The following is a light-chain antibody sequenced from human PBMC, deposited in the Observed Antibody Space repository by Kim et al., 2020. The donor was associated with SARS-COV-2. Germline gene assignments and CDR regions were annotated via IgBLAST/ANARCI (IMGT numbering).Light chain of an antibody. CDR3: QSYDGRLSGSV. CDR2: ASI. J-gene: IGLJ3*02. Sequence: QPVLTQPPSVSGAPGQRVTISCTGSSSNIGTGYYVQWYQQVAGSVPRFLIFASIHRPSGVPDRFSGSQSGTSASLIITGLQAEDEAVYYCQSYDGRLSGSVFGGGTKVTVL. V-gene: IGLV1-40*01. CDR1: SSNIGTGYY.